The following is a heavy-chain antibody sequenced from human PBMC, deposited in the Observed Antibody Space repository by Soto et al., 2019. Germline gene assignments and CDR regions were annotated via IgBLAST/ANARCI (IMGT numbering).Heavy chain of an antibody. D-gene: IGHD6-6*01. CDR2: IKSKTDGGTT. V-gene: IGHV3-15*01. CDR1: GFTFSNAW. CDR3: TTDHPYSSSLFDY. Sequence: GGSLRLSCAASGFTFSNAWMSWVRQAPGKGLEWVGRIKSKTDGGTTDYAAPVKGRFTISRDDSKNTLYLQMNSLKTEDTVVYYCTTDHPYSSSLFDYWGQGTLVTVSS. J-gene: IGHJ4*02.